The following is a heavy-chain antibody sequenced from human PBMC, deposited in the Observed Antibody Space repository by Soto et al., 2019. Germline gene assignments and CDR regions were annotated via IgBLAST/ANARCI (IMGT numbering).Heavy chain of an antibody. CDR3: ARHRAHSYGWSQDYFDY. V-gene: IGHV4-39*01. Sequence: QLQLQESGPGLVKPSETLSLTCTVSGGSISSSSYYWGWIRQPPGKGLEWIGSIYYSGSTYYNPSLKSRVTISVDTSKNQFSLKLSSVTAADTAVYYCARHRAHSYGWSQDYFDYWGQGTLVTVSS. CDR1: GGSISSSSYY. D-gene: IGHD5-18*01. J-gene: IGHJ4*02. CDR2: IYYSGST.